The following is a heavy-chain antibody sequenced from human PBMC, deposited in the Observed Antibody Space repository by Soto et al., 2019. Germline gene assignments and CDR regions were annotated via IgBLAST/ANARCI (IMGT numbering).Heavy chain of an antibody. V-gene: IGHV3-15*01. J-gene: IGHJ4*02. CDR2: IKSKTDGGTT. D-gene: IGHD3-22*01. CDR1: GFTFSNAW. Sequence: AGSLRLSYVSSGFTFSNAWVSWVRQAPGQGLEWVGRIKSKTDGGTTDYAAPVKGRFTISRDDSKNTLYLQMNSLKTEDTAVYYCTTNYYDSSGYYPGIVDYWGQGT. CDR3: TTNYYDSSGYYPGIVDY.